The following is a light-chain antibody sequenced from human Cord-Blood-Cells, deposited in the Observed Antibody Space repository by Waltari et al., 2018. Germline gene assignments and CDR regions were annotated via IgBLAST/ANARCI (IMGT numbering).Light chain of an antibody. CDR3: QQYYSTPYT. J-gene: IGKJ2*01. V-gene: IGKV4-1*01. Sequence: DIVMTQSPDSLAVSLGERATINCKSSLSVLYSSNNKNYLAWYQQKPGQPPKLLIYWASSRESGVPDRCSGSGSATDFTLTISSLQAEDVAVYYCQQYYSTPYTLGQGTKLEIK. CDR2: WAS. CDR1: LSVLYSSNNKNY.